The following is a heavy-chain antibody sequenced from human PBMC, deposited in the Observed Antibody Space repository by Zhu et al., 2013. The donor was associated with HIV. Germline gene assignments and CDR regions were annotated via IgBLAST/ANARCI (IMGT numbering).Heavy chain of an antibody. CDR3: AGRLPVTFYYDY. V-gene: IGHV1-46*01. J-gene: IGHJ4*02. CDR2: ISPGGDST. Sequence: QVHLVQSGAEVKKPGASVKVSCEAFGYIFSNYYIHWVRQAPGQGLEWMGTISPGGDSTSFAQQFQGRVTMTRDTSTHTVYMELSSLRSEDTAVYYCAGRLPVTFYYDYWGQGTLVTVSS. CDR1: GYIFSNYY. D-gene: IGHD2-2*01.